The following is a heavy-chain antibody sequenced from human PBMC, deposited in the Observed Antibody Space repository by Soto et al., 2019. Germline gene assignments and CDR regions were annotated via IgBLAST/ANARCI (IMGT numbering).Heavy chain of an antibody. V-gene: IGHV2-5*01. CDR2: IYWYDDK. CDR3: AHVYWAASGTRYYFDH. D-gene: IGHD6-13*01. CDR1: GFSFSTSAVG. Sequence: QITLTESGPTLVKPTQTLTLTCTFSGFSFSTSAVGVGWIRQPPGKALEFLALIYWYDDKRYRPSLKSNISISKDTSRNQVVLTMTHLDPEDTATCFCAHVYWAASGTRYYFDHWGQGTRVTVSS. J-gene: IGHJ4*02.